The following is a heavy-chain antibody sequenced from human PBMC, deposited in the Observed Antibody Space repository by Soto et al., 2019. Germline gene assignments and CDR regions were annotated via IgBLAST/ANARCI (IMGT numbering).Heavy chain of an antibody. V-gene: IGHV1-69*06. D-gene: IGHD2-8*02. CDR1: GGTFNNYA. J-gene: IGHJ4*02. CDR2: IIPISGTT. CDR3: ARWGGLSCSGAVCFKKPFDY. Sequence: VQLVQSGAEVKRPESSMKVSCKPSGGTFNNYAINWVRQAPGQGLEWMGAIIPISGTTKYAQKFQGRVTITADKSTITVYMDRSSLRSEDTAVYYCARWGGLSCSGAVCFKKPFDYWGQGTLVTVSS.